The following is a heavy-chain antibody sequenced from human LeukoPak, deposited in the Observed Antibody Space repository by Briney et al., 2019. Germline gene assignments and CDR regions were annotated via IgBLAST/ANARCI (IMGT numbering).Heavy chain of an antibody. CDR3: AREGDSGSYSDY. J-gene: IGHJ4*02. CDR1: GFTFSSYA. D-gene: IGHD1-26*01. V-gene: IGHV3-30*01. CDR2: ISYDGSNK. Sequence: GGSLRFSCAASGFTFSSYAMHWVRQAPGKGLEWVAVISYDGSNKYYADSVKGRFTISRDNSKNTLYLQMNSLRAEDTAVYYCAREGDSGSYSDYWGQGTLVTVSS.